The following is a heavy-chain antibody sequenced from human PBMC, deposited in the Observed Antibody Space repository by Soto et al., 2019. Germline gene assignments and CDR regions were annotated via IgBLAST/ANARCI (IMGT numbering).Heavy chain of an antibody. CDR3: ARDRYYYGSGSYYISWFDP. CDR1: GYTFPTYG. D-gene: IGHD3-10*01. Sequence: ASVTVSCKPSGYTFPTYGVSWVRPAPGQGLEWMGWISAYKGNTNYAPKLQGRVTMTTDTSTSPAYMELRGLSSDDTAVYYCARDRYYYGSGSYYISWFDPWGQGTLVTVSS. CDR2: ISAYKGNT. V-gene: IGHV1-18*04. J-gene: IGHJ5*02.